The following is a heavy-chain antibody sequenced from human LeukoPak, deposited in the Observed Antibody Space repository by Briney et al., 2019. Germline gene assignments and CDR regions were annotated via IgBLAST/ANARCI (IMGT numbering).Heavy chain of an antibody. CDR1: GYSFTTYW. Sequence: GESLKISCKGSGYSFTTYWITWVRRMPGKGLEWMGIIYPGDSDTRYSPSFQGQVTISVDKSINTAYLHWSSLKASDTAIYYCARFKVDDCSRSSCFSRGFDSWGQGTLVTVSS. V-gene: IGHV5-51*01. J-gene: IGHJ4*02. D-gene: IGHD2-2*01. CDR2: IYPGDSDT. CDR3: ARFKVDDCSRSSCFSRGFDS.